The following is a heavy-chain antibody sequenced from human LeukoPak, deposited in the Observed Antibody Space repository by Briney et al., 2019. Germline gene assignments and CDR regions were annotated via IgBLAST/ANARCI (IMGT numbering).Heavy chain of an antibody. J-gene: IGHJ6*02. CDR2: IYPGDSDT. Sequence: GESLKISCKGSGYIFTSYWIGWVRQMPGKGLEWMGIIYPGDSDTRYSPSFQGQITISADKSISTAYLQWSSLKASDPAMYYCARQGDLVVGSSGTYYYYYGMDVWGQGTTVTVSS. CDR1: GYIFTSYW. CDR3: ARQGDLVVGSSGTYYYYYGMDV. D-gene: IGHD3-22*01. V-gene: IGHV5-51*01.